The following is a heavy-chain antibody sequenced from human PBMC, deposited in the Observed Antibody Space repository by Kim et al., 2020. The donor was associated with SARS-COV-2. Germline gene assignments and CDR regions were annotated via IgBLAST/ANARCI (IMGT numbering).Heavy chain of an antibody. CDR3: ASGITSGTYYYYYYGMDV. CDR1: GGTFSSYA. D-gene: IGHD2-8*01. J-gene: IGHJ6*02. Sequence: SVKVSCKASGGTFSSYAISWVRQAPGQGLEWMGGIIPIFGTANYAQKFQGRVTITADKSTSTAYMELSSLRSEDTAVYYCASGITSGTYYYYYYGMDVWGQGTTVTVSS. V-gene: IGHV1-69*06. CDR2: IIPIFGTA.